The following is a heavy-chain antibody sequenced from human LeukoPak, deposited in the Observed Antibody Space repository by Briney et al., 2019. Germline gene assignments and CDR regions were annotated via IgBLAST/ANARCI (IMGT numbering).Heavy chain of an antibody. CDR1: GFTFSSYS. J-gene: IGHJ5*02. D-gene: IGHD6-19*01. Sequence: GGSLRLSCAASGFTFSSYSMNWVRQAPGKGPEWVSSISSSSSYIYYADSVKGRFTISRDNAKNSLYLQMNSLRAEDTAVYYCAREIYSSGWSWFDPWGQGTLVTVSS. CDR2: ISSSSSYI. V-gene: IGHV3-21*01. CDR3: AREIYSSGWSWFDP.